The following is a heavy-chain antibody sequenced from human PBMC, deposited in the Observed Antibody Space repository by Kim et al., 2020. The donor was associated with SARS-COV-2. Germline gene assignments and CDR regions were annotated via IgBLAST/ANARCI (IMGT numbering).Heavy chain of an antibody. CDR3: ARDMSPRPREFIAAAGTLLFAFDI. J-gene: IGHJ3*02. Sequence: ASVKVSCKASGYTFTSYAMNWVRQAPGQGLEWMGWINTNTGNPTYAQGFTGRFVFSLDTSVSTAYLQISSLKAEDTAVYYCARDMSPRPREFIAAAGTLLFAFDIWGQGTMVTVSS. CDR2: INTNTGNP. V-gene: IGHV7-4-1*02. D-gene: IGHD6-13*01. CDR1: GYTFTSYA.